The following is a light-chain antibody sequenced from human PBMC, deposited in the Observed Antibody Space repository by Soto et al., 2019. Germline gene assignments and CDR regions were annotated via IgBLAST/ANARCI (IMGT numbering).Light chain of an antibody. Sequence: EIVLTQSPGTLSLSPGERATLSCRASQSVSSSYLAWYQQKPGQAPRLLLYGASSRATGIPDRFSGSGSGTDFTLTISRLEPEDFAVYYCQQYGSFALTFGGGTKVEIK. V-gene: IGKV3-20*01. CDR1: QSVSSSY. J-gene: IGKJ4*01. CDR2: GAS. CDR3: QQYGSFALT.